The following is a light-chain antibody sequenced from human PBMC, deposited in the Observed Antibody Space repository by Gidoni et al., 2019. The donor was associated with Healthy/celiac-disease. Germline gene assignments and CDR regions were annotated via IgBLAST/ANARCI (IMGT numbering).Light chain of an antibody. J-gene: IGKJ4*01. Sequence: EIVLTQSPATLSLSPGERATLSCRASQSVSSYLAWYQQKPGQAPRLLIYDASNRATGIPARFRGRGAGTEFTLTISSLEPEDFAVYYWQQRSNWPPLFGGGTKVEIK. CDR2: DAS. CDR3: QQRSNWPPL. CDR1: QSVSSY. V-gene: IGKV3-11*01.